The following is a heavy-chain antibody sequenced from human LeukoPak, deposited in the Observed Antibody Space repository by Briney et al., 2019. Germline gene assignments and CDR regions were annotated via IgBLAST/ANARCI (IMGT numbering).Heavy chain of an antibody. D-gene: IGHD3-16*01. J-gene: IGHJ4*02. Sequence: ASVKVSCKASGYTFTDYYMHWVRQAPGQGLEWMGWINPNSGDTNYAQKLQGRVTMTRDTSISTAYMELSRLRSDDTAVYYCARVRYRLAETYIDYWGQGTLVTVSS. CDR3: ARVRYRLAETYIDY. CDR1: GYTFTDYY. V-gene: IGHV1-2*02. CDR2: INPNSGDT.